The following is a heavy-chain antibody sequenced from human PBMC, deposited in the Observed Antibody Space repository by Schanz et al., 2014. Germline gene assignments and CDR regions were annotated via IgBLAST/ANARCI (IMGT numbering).Heavy chain of an antibody. CDR2: ISSSSSYI. J-gene: IGHJ6*02. D-gene: IGHD2-15*01. CDR1: GFTFSKYW. CDR3: AKGMGYCSGGTCYDYYYYGLDV. V-gene: IGHV3-21*04. Sequence: EVQLVESGGGLVQPGGSLRLSCGGSGFTFSKYWMSWVRQAPGKGLEWVSSISSSSSYIYYADSVKGRFTISRDNAKNSLYLQMNSLRAEDTAVFYCAKGMGYCSGGTCYDYYYYGLDVWGQGTTVTVSS.